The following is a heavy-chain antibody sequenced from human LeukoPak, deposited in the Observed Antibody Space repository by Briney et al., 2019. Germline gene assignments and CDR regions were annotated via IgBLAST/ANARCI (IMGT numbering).Heavy chain of an antibody. CDR2: VSGSGAIA. CDR1: GFTFNNYA. J-gene: IGHJ4*02. V-gene: IGHV3-23*01. CDR3: AKEPYYDFWSGFDY. Sequence: GGSLRLSCAASGFTFNNYAMSWVRQAPGKGLEWVSTVSGSGAIAYYTDSDKGRFTISRDNSKNTLYLQMNSLRAEDTAVYYCAKEPYYDFWSGFDYWGQGTLVTVSS. D-gene: IGHD3-3*01.